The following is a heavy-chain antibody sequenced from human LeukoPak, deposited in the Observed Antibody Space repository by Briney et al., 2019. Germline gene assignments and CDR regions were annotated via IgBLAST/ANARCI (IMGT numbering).Heavy chain of an antibody. CDR3: ARPSGTRVTTD. CDR2: INSDGSST. V-gene: IGHV3-74*01. Sequence: GGSLRLSCAPSRFTFSSYWMHWVRHAPEKGLVWVSRINSDGSSTSYADSVKGRFTISRDNAKNTLYLQMNSLRAEDTAVYYCARPSGTRVTTDWGQGTLVTVSS. D-gene: IGHD4-17*01. CDR1: RFTFSSYW. J-gene: IGHJ4*02.